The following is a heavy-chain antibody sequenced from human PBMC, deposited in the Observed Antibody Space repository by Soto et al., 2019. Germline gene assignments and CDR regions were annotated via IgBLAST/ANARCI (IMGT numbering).Heavy chain of an antibody. CDR3: ARLGSGSYYDY. D-gene: IGHD1-26*01. V-gene: IGHV3-23*01. CDR1: GFTFSSYA. CDR2: ISGSGGST. Sequence: EVQLLESGGGLVQPGGSLRLSCAASGFTFSSYAMRWVRQAPVKGLEWVSAISGSGGSTYYADSVKGRFTISRDNSKNTLYLQTNSLRAQDTALYHCARLGSGSYYDYSGQGTLVTVSS. J-gene: IGHJ4*02.